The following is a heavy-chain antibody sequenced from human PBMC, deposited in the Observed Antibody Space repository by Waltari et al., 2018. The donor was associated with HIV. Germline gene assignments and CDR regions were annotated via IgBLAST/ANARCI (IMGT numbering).Heavy chain of an antibody. V-gene: IGHV3-11*05. D-gene: IGHD2-2*01. CDR1: GFTFSDYY. CDR3: ARERYCSGSICPAGPYGMDV. CDR2: ITGGSHYR. J-gene: IGHJ6*02. Sequence: QVQLVESGGGLVKPGGSLRLSCAASGFTFSDYYMTWIRQAPGKGLEWVSYITGGSHYRNYADSVKGRFTISRDNTKNSLYLQMNSLRAGDSAVYYCARERYCSGSICPAGPYGMDVWGQGTTVIVSS.